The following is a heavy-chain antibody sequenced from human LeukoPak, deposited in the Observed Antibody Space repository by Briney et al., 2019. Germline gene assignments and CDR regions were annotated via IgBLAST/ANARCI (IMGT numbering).Heavy chain of an antibody. Sequence: GGSLRLSCAASGXTFSSYSMNWVRQAPGKGQEWVSYISSSSTIYYADSVKGRFTISRDNAKNSLYLQMNSLRDEDTAVYYCAREMSLNWFDPWGQGTLVTVSS. J-gene: IGHJ5*02. CDR2: ISSSSTI. CDR3: AREMSLNWFDP. CDR1: GXTFSSYS. V-gene: IGHV3-48*02.